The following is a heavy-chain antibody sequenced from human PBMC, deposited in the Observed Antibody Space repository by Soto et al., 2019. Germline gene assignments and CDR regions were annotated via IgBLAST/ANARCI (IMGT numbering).Heavy chain of an antibody. Sequence: LSLTCSVSGGSVSGYYWGWIRQPPGKGLEWIGYMYNTGSTVYNPSFKSRVTISVDTSKNQFSLKLNSVTAADTAVYYCARDLWGYCGTDCYPLDVWGQGTTVTVSS. J-gene: IGHJ6*02. CDR2: MYNTGST. D-gene: IGHD2-21*02. CDR3: ARDLWGYCGTDCYPLDV. CDR1: GGSVSGYY. V-gene: IGHV4-59*02.